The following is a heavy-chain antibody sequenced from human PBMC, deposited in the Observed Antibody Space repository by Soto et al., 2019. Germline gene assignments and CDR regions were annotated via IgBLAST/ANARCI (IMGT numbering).Heavy chain of an antibody. CDR2: IDGSGTTK. CDR1: GFTFNDFE. CDR3: ARGFGRLNS. J-gene: IGHJ4*02. V-gene: IGHV3-48*03. Sequence: EVQLLESGGGLVQPGGSLRLSCGVSGFTFNDFEMNWVRQAPGKGLEWLAYIDGSGTTKKYADSVRGRFTISRDNPNNSLFLKMSSLSAADTAIYYCARGFGRLNSWGQGTLVSVSS. D-gene: IGHD3-10*01.